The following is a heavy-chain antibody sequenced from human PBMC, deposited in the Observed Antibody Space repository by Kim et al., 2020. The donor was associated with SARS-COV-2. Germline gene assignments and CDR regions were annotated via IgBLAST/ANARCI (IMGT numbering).Heavy chain of an antibody. CDR2: ISSKVNGYET. D-gene: IGHD1-1*01. V-gene: IGHV3-73*01. Sequence: GGSLRLSCAASGFTFSGSAMNWVRRASGKGLEWVGRISSKVNGYETAYTASGRGRITIARDDSRHTAYLHRNSLETAATDDCACTRATRTTLAFWDAFD. J-gene: IGHJ3*02. CDR1: GFTFSGSA. CDR3: TRATRTTLAFWDAFD.